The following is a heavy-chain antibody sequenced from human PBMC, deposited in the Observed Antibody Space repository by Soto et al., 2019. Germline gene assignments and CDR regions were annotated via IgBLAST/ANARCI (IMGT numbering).Heavy chain of an antibody. CDR2: LYYSGNT. Sequence: SETLSLTCTVSGGSISRSSYSWAWIRQPPGKGLEWIGTLYYSGNTYYNPSLKSRVTISVDTSKNQLSLKLSSVTAADTAVYYCATRQGGSYNWFDPWGQGTLVTVSS. J-gene: IGHJ5*02. D-gene: IGHD2-15*01. V-gene: IGHV4-39*01. CDR3: ATRQGGSYNWFDP. CDR1: GGSISRSSYS.